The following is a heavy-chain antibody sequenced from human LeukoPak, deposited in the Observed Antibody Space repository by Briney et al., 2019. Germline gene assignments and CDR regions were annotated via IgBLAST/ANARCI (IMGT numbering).Heavy chain of an antibody. J-gene: IGHJ3*02. V-gene: IGHV1-24*01. CDR2: FDPEDGET. Sequence: ASVKVSCKVSGYTLTELSMHWVRQAPGKGLEWMGGFDPEDGETIYAQKFQGRVTMTEDTSTDTAYMELSSLRSEDTAVYYCAQYSYSSGRAPFDIWGQGTMVTVSS. CDR3: AQYSYSSGRAPFDI. CDR1: GYTLTELS. D-gene: IGHD6-25*01.